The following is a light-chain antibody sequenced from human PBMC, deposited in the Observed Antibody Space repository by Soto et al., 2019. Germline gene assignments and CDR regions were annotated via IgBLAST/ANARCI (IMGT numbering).Light chain of an antibody. Sequence: EIVLTHSPGTLYLSPGDRATLSCRASQSVNSNYLAWYQRKPGQAPRLLIYGASNRATDIPYRFSASGSGTDFTLTITRLEAEDFAVYYCQQYDSTPPTFGQGTKVEVK. J-gene: IGKJ1*01. CDR1: QSVNSNY. CDR3: QQYDSTPPT. CDR2: GAS. V-gene: IGKV3-20*01.